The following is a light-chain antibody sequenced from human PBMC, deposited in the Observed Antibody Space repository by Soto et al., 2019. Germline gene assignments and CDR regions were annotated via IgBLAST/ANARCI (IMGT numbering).Light chain of an antibody. Sequence: DIQMTQSPSTLSASVGDRVTITCRASQSISSWLAWYQQKPGKAPKLLIYKASSLESGVQSRFSGSGSGTEFTITISRLQADAFSTYYCQQDKSSWTFGQGTKVEIK. CDR3: QQDKSSWT. J-gene: IGKJ1*01. CDR1: QSISSW. V-gene: IGKV1-5*03. CDR2: KAS.